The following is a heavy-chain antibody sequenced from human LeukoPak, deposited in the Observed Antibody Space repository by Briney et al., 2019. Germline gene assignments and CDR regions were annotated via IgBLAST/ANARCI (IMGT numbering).Heavy chain of an antibody. J-gene: IGHJ5*02. D-gene: IGHD3-10*01. Sequence: ASVKVSCKASGYTFTSYYTHWVRQAPGQGLEWMGIINPSGGSTSYAQKFQGRVTMTRDTSTSTVYMELSSLRSEDTAVYYCARDMDYYGSGSYYSNWFDPWGQGTLVTVSS. CDR2: INPSGGST. V-gene: IGHV1-46*01. CDR3: ARDMDYYGSGSYYSNWFDP. CDR1: GYTFTSYY.